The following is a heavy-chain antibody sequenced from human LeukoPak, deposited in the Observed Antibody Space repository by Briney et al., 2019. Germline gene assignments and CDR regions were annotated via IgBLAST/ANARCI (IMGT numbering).Heavy chain of an antibody. D-gene: IGHD3-22*01. CDR1: GYTFTSYG. V-gene: IGHV1-18*01. CDR3: ARVLAYYYDSSGYYPYFDY. J-gene: IGHJ4*02. CDR2: LSAYNGNT. Sequence: ASVKVSCKASGYTFTSYGISWVRQAPGQGLEWMGWLSAYNGNTNYAQKLQGRVTMTTDTSTSTAYMELRSLRSDDTTVYYCARVLAYYYDSSGYYPYFDYWGQGTLVTVSS.